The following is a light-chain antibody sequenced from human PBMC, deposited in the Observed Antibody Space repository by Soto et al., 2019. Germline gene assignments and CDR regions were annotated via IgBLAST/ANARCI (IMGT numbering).Light chain of an antibody. J-gene: IGLJ3*02. V-gene: IGLV2-14*01. CDR1: SSDVGGYNY. CDR3: CSYAGSYTLWV. Sequence: QSALTQPASVSGSPGQSITISCTGTSSDVGGYNYVSWYQQHPGKAPKLMIYAVTDRPSGVSSRFSGSKSGNTASLTISGLQAEDEADYYCCSYAGSYTLWVFGGGTKLTVL. CDR2: AVT.